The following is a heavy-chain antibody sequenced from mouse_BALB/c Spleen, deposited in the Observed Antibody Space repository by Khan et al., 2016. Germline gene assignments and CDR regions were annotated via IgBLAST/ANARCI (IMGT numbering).Heavy chain of an antibody. CDR1: GFNIKDTY. D-gene: IGHD4-1*01. J-gene: IGHJ1*01. Sequence: VQLQQSGAELVKPGASVKLSCTASGFNIKDTYMHWVKQRPEQGLEWIGRIDPANGNTKYDPKFQGKATITADTSSNTAYLQLSSLTSEDTAVYYCANWYWYFDVWGAGTTVTVSS. CDR2: IDPANGNT. CDR3: ANWYWYFDV. V-gene: IGHV14-3*02.